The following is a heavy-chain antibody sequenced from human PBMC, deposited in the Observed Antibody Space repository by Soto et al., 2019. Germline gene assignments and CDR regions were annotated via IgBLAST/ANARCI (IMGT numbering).Heavy chain of an antibody. CDR2: INAGNGNT. J-gene: IGHJ4*02. D-gene: IGHD3-10*01. CDR1: GYTFTSYA. V-gene: IGHV1-3*01. Sequence: ASVKISCKASGYTFTSYAMHWVRQAPGQRLEWMGWINAGNGNTKYSQKFQGRVTITRDTSASTAYMELSSLRSEDTAVYYCARDRGHPRTPLSYWGQGTLVTVSS. CDR3: ARDRGHPRTPLSY.